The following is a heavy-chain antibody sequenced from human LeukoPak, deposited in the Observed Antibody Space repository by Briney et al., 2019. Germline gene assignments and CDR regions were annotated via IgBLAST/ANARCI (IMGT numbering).Heavy chain of an antibody. V-gene: IGHV1-69*13. D-gene: IGHD3-22*01. CDR3: ARGILTSGDSSGFVDY. Sequence: SVKVSCKASGGTFSSYAISWVRQAPGQGLEWMGGIIPIFGTANYVQKFQGRVTITADESTSTAYMELSSLRSEDTAVYYCARGILTSGDSSGFVDYWGQGTLVTVSS. CDR1: GGTFSSYA. CDR2: IIPIFGTA. J-gene: IGHJ4*02.